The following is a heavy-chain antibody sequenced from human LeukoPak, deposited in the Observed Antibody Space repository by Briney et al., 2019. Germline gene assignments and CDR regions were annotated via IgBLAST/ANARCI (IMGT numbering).Heavy chain of an antibody. V-gene: IGHV3-30*04. CDR3: AKDRRYSGWYLYYYYYYMDV. CDR2: ISYDGSNK. J-gene: IGHJ6*03. Sequence: GGSLRLSCAASGFTFSSYAMHWVRQAPGKGLEWVAVISYDGSNKYYADSVKGRFTISRDNSKNTLYLQMNSLRAEDTAVYYCAKDRRYSGWYLYYYYYYMDVWGKGTTVTVSS. D-gene: IGHD6-19*01. CDR1: GFTFSSYA.